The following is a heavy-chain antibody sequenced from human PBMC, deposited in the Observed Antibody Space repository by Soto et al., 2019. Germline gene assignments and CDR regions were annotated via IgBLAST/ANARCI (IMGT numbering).Heavy chain of an antibody. CDR1: GGSISHYY. Sequence: QVQLQESGPGLVKPSETLSLTCTVSGGSISHYYWSWIRQPPGKGLEWIGYVYYTGSTNYNPSLMSRVTISLDTAKNQFSLKLSSVTAAATAVYYCATGQSYYGSHYWGQGTLVTVSS. V-gene: IGHV4-59*01. CDR2: VYYTGST. CDR3: ATGQSYYGSHY. D-gene: IGHD3-10*01. J-gene: IGHJ4*02.